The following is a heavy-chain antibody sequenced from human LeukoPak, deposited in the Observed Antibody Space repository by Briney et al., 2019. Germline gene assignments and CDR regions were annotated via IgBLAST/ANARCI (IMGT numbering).Heavy chain of an antibody. D-gene: IGHD4-11*01. CDR1: GGTFNNYA. CDR3: ATEWVGDYNPLEV. V-gene: IGHV1-69*04. CDR2: IIPKFGVQ. J-gene: IGHJ3*01. Sequence: SVKVSCKASGGTFNNYAINWVRQAPGQGLEWMGRIIPKFGVQDYAQKFQGRVTITADKSTSTAYMELSSLRSEDTAVFYCATEWVGDYNPLEVWGQGTVVTVSS.